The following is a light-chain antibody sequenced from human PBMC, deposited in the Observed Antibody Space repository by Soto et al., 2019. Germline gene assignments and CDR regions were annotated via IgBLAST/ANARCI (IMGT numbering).Light chain of an antibody. CDR3: QHYDNLPRCT. CDR1: QDISNS. J-gene: IGKJ2*02. Sequence: DIPMTQSPSSLSTSVGERVTITCQASQDISNSLNWYQQKPGKAPNLLIYEASKLQTGVPSRFSGGGSGTHFTFTISNLQPEDIATYYCQHYDNLPRCTFGLGTKLEIK. CDR2: EAS. V-gene: IGKV1-33*01.